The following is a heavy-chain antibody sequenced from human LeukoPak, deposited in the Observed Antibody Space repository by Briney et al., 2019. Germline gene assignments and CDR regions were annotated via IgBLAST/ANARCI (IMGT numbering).Heavy chain of an antibody. Sequence: SETLSLTCAVYGGSFSDYYWSWIRQPPGKGLEWIGEINHSGSTNYNPSLKSRVTISVDTSKSQFSLKLSSVTAANTAVYYCARGELVGVTDSHAFDIWGQGTMVTVSS. CDR2: INHSGST. CDR3: ARGELVGVTDSHAFDI. CDR1: GGSFSDYY. J-gene: IGHJ3*02. D-gene: IGHD1-26*01. V-gene: IGHV4-34*01.